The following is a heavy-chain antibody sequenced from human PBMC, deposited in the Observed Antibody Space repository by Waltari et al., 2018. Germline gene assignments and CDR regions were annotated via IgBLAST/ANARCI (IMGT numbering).Heavy chain of an antibody. D-gene: IGHD3-22*01. CDR3: ARDVRVVITDRDYYYGMDV. Sequence: EVQLVESGGGLVKPGGSLRLSCAASGFTFSSYSMNWVRQAPGKGLEWVSSISSSSSYIYYADSGKGRFTISRDNAKNSLYLQMNSLRAEDTAVYYCARDVRVVITDRDYYYGMDVWGQGTTVTVSS. CDR1: GFTFSSYS. CDR2: ISSSSSYI. J-gene: IGHJ6*02. V-gene: IGHV3-21*01.